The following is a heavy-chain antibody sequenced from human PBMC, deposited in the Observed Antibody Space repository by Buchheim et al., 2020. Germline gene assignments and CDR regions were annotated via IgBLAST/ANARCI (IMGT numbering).Heavy chain of an antibody. CDR1: GFTFSSYS. CDR3: ARVLRSSWSYYYGMDV. D-gene: IGHD6-13*01. J-gene: IGHJ6*02. V-gene: IGHV3-48*01. Sequence: EVQLVESGGGLVQPGGSLRLSCAASGFTFSSYSMNWVRQAPGKGLEWVSYISSSSSTIYYADSVKGRFTISRDNAKNSLYLQMNSLRAEDTAVYYCARVLRSSWSYYYGMDVWGQGTT. CDR2: ISSSSSTI.